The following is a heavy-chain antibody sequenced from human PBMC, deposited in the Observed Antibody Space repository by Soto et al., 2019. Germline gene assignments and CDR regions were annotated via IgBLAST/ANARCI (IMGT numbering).Heavy chain of an antibody. V-gene: IGHV1-18*01. CDR1: GYTFTSHG. CDR3: ARASSSWYTHYGMDV. D-gene: IGHD6-13*01. Sequence: ASVKVSCKASGYTFTSHGISWVRQAPGQGLEWMGWISAYNGNTNYAQKLQGRVTMTTDTSTSTAYMELRSLRSDDTAVYYCARASSSWYTHYGMDVWGQGTTVTVSS. J-gene: IGHJ6*02. CDR2: ISAYNGNT.